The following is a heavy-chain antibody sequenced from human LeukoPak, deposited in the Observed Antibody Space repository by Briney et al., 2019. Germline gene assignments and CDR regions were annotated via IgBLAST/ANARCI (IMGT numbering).Heavy chain of an antibody. CDR1: GYTFTGYY. V-gene: IGHV1-2*02. CDR2: INPNSGGT. Sequence: GASVKVSCKASGYTFTGYYMHWVRQAPGRGLEWMGWINPNSGGTNYAQKFQGRVTMTRDTSISTAYMELSRLRSDDTAVYYCARVGIAVAGRDNWFDPWGQGTLVTVSS. D-gene: IGHD6-19*01. CDR3: ARVGIAVAGRDNWFDP. J-gene: IGHJ5*02.